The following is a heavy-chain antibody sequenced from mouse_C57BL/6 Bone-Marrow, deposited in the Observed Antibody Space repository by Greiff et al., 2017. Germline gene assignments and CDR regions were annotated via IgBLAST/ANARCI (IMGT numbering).Heavy chain of an antibody. Sequence: VQLQQPGAELVKPGASVKLSCKASGYTFTSYWMHWVKQRPGQGLEWIGMIHPNSGSTNYNEKFKSKATLTVDKSSSTAYMQLSSLTSEDSAVYYCALYGSSSYYYAMDYWGQGTSVTVSS. CDR2: IHPNSGST. CDR3: ALYGSSSYYYAMDY. CDR1: GYTFTSYW. V-gene: IGHV1-64*01. D-gene: IGHD1-1*01. J-gene: IGHJ4*01.